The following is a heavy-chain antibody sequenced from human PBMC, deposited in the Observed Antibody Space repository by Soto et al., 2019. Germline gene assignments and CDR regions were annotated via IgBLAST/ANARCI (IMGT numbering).Heavy chain of an antibody. CDR2: ISSAGDSS. J-gene: IGHJ4*02. CDR1: GFTFSSYE. V-gene: IGHV3-48*03. CDR3: ARESEDLTSNFDY. Sequence: GGSLRLSCAASGFTFSSYEMNWVRQAPGKTLEWVSYISSAGDSSYYGDSMKGRFTISRDNAKNSLYLEMNSLRAEDTAVYYCARESEDLTSNFDYWGQGTLVTVSS.